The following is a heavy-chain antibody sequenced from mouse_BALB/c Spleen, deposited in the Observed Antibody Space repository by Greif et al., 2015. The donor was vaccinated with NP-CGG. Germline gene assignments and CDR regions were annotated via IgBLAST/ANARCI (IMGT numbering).Heavy chain of an antibody. D-gene: IGHD2-1*01. CDR1: GYTFTSYW. CDR3: AGYGNYYFDY. CDR2: INPSTGYT. Sequence: QVQLQQSGAELAKPGASVKMSCKASGYTFTSYWMHWVKQRPGQGLEWIGYINPSTGYTEYNQKFKDKATLTADKSSSTAYMQLSSLTSEDSAVYYCAGYGNYYFDYWGQGTTLTVSS. J-gene: IGHJ2*01. V-gene: IGHV1-7*01.